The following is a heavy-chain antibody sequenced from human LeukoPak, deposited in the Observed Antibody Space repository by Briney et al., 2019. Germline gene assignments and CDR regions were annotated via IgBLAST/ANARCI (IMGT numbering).Heavy chain of an antibody. J-gene: IGHJ4*02. D-gene: IGHD2-8*01. CDR2: IYYSGST. CDR1: GGSISGYY. V-gene: IGHV4-59*01. CDR3: ARVFCTNGVCWAIDY. Sequence: SETLSLTCTVSGGSISGYYWSWIRQPPGKGLEWIGYIYYSGSTNYNPSLKSRVTISVDTSKNQFSLKLSSVTAADTAVHYCARVFCTNGVCWAIDYWGQGTLVTVSS.